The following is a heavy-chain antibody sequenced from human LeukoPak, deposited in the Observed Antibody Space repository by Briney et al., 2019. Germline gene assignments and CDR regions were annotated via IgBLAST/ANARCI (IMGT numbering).Heavy chain of an antibody. CDR1: GGSFSGNN. V-gene: IGHV4-34*01. D-gene: IGHD6-19*01. J-gene: IGHJ5*01. Sequence: PSETLSLTCAVYGGSFSGNNWSWIRQPPGKGLEWIGKINHSGGTNYNPSLKSRVTISLDTSKNQFSLKLNSMTAADTAVYYCARGHGIEVAPTGWFDYWGQGILVTVSS. CDR2: INHSGGT. CDR3: ARGHGIEVAPTGWFDY.